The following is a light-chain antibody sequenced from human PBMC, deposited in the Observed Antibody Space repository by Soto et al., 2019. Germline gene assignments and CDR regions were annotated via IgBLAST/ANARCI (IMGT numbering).Light chain of an antibody. J-gene: IGLJ1*01. CDR2: DNS. CDR1: SSNIGEGNN. CDR3: QSYVSGLNGLYV. V-gene: IGLV1-40*01. Sequence: QSVLTQPPSVSGAPGQMVTISCTGSSSNIGEGNNVHWYQQLPGTAPKPLIYDNSNRPSGVPDRFSGSKSGTSASLAITGLQAEDEADYFCQSYVSGLNGLYVYGPGPKVTVL.